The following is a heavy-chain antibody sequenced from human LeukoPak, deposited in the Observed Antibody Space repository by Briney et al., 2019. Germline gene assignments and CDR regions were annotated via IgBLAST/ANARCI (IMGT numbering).Heavy chain of an antibody. Sequence: SETLSLTCTVSGGSINYYYWSWIRQPPGKGLEWIGYIYYSGSTNYNPSLRSRVTISVDTSKNQFSLKVRSLTAADTAVYYCARVGRLHQGDYVAFDYWGQGALVTVSS. D-gene: IGHD4-17*01. J-gene: IGHJ4*02. V-gene: IGHV4-59*01. CDR3: ARVGRLHQGDYVAFDY. CDR2: IYYSGST. CDR1: GGSINYYY.